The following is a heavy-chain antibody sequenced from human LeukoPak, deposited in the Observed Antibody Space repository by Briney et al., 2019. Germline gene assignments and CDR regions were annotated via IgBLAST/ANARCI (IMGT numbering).Heavy chain of an antibody. CDR1: GYSFTSGHY. Sequence: SETLSLTCSVSGYSFTSGHYWGWIRPPPGKGLEWIGEINHSGSTNHNPSLKSRVTISVDTSKNQFSLKLSSVTAADTAVYYCARERSKYQLLSSLYYYYYYMDVWGKGTTVTVSS. CDR3: ARERSKYQLLSSLYYYYYYMDV. CDR2: INHSGST. J-gene: IGHJ6*03. D-gene: IGHD2-2*01. V-gene: IGHV4-34*01.